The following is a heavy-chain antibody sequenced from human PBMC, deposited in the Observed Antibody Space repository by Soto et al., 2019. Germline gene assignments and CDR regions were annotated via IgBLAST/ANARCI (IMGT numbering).Heavy chain of an antibody. CDR3: AREGNLGRWIQPLDS. CDR1: GGSISTHY. CDR2: IHYNGNT. D-gene: IGHD2-2*03. V-gene: IGHV4-59*11. Sequence: SETLSLTCTVSGGSISTHYWSWIRQPPGKGLEWIGNIHYNGNTKYSPSLKSRVTMSVDTSKNHFSLKLISVTTADTAVYFCAREGNLGRWIQPLDSWGQGTLVTVSS. J-gene: IGHJ4*02.